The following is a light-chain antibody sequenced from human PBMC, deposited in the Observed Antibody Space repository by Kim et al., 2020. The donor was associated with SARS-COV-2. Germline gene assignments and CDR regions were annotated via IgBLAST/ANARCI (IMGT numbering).Light chain of an antibody. Sequence: GYRVTNTCRASQDIRNDLGWYRQNQGRAPKRLNYGDSSLQSGVPSRFSGSGSGTEFTLTIRSLHPENFATYFCIQHNTYPITFGQGTRLEIK. J-gene: IGKJ5*01. CDR1: QDIRND. V-gene: IGKV1-17*01. CDR2: GDS. CDR3: IQHNTYPIT.